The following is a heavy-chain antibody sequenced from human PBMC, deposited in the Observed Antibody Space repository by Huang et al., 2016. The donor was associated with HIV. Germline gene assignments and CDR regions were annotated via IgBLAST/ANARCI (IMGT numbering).Heavy chain of an antibody. CDR3: VRDLKDTLSSIDVFDM. CDR1: GFGLKSYY. CDR2: ISSMGTPI. D-gene: IGHD5-18*01. J-gene: IGHJ3*02. V-gene: IGHV3-21*01. Sequence: EVRLTESGGGLVKPGGSRRINCEASGFGLKSYYRTWVRKCPGRGLECWSSISSMGTPIHYTNSMRGRFVIAIDNARNSLYLQMNRPRPEDTAIYYCVRDLKDTLSSIDVFDMWGQGTLVTVSS.